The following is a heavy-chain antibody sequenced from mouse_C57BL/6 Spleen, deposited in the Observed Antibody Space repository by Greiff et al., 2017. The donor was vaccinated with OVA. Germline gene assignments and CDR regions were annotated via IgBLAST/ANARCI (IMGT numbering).Heavy chain of an antibody. CDR1: GYAFTNYL. J-gene: IGHJ2*01. Sequence: VQLQQSGAELVRPGTSVKVSCKASGYAFTNYLIEWVKQRPGQGLEWIGVINPGSGGTNYNEKFKGKATLTADKSSSTAYMQLSSLTSEDSEVYFCAISYGSSYYIDYWGQGTTLTVSS. V-gene: IGHV1-54*01. D-gene: IGHD1-1*01. CDR2: INPGSGGT. CDR3: AISYGSSYYIDY.